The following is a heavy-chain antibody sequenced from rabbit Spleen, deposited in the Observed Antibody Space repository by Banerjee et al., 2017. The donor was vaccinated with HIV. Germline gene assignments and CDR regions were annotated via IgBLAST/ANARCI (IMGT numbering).Heavy chain of an antibody. CDR1: GIDFSAYYY. D-gene: IGHD8-1*01. V-gene: IGHV1S40*01. J-gene: IGHJ3*01. CDR3: ARNGAGSNYAFNF. CDR2: IYGGRSGST. Sequence: QSLEESGGDLVKPGASLILTCTASGIDFSAYYYMCWVRQAPGKGLEWIACIYGGRSGSTYSASWAKGRFTISKTSSTTVTLQMTSLTAADTATYFCARNGAGSNYAFNFWGQGTLVTVS.